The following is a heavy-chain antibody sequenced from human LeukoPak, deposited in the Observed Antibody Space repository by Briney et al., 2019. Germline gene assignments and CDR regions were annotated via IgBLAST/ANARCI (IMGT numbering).Heavy chain of an antibody. V-gene: IGHV1-2*02. CDR2: INPNSGGT. CDR3: AVLRFLEWLRPGKGSYYGMDV. CDR1: GYTFTGYY. D-gene: IGHD3-3*01. J-gene: IGHJ6*02. Sequence: ASVKVSCKASGYTFTGYYMHWVRQAPGQGLEWMGWINPNSGGTNYAQKFQGRVTMTRDTSISTAYMELSRLRSDDTAVYYCAVLRFLEWLRPGKGSYYGMDVWGQGTTVTVSS.